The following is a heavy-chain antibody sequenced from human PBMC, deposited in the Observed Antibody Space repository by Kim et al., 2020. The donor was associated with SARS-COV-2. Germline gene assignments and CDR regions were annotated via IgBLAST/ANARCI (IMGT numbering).Heavy chain of an antibody. Sequence: SETLSLTCAVYGGSFSGYYWSWIRQPPGKGLEWIGEINHSGSTNYNPSLKSRVTISVDTSKNQFSLKLSSVTAADTAVYYCARGGRPSPSSRYYYYYGMDVWGQGTTVTVSS. CDR2: INHSGST. CDR3: ARGGRPSPSSRYYYYYGMDV. CDR1: GGSFSGYY. V-gene: IGHV4-34*01. J-gene: IGHJ6*02. D-gene: IGHD2-15*01.